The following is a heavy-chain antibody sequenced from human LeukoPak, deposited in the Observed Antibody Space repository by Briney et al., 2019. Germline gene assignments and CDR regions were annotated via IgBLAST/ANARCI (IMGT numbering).Heavy chain of an antibody. J-gene: IGHJ4*02. CDR3: ARHLGVEIGNYFDY. D-gene: IGHD3-16*01. CDR2: INHSGSP. V-gene: IGHV4-34*01. CDR1: GGSFSGYY. Sequence: PSETLSLTCAVYGGSFSGYYWSWIRQPPGKGLEWIGEINHSGSPNYNPSLKSRVTISVDTSKNQFSLKLSSVTAADTAVYYCARHLGVEIGNYFDYWGQGTLVTVSS.